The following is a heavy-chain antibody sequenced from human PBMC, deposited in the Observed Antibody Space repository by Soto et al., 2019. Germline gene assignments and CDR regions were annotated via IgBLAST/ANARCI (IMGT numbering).Heavy chain of an antibody. CDR1: GGTFSSYA. CDR3: ARVEREHNRVGPIAY. CDR2: IIPIFGTA. J-gene: IGHJ4*02. Sequence: QVQLVKSGAEVKKPGSSVKVSCKASGGTFSSYAISWVRHAPGQGLEWMGGIIPIFGTANYAQKFQGRVTITADASTSTAYMELSSLRSEDTAVYYCARVEREHNRVGPIAYWGQGTLVTVSS. V-gene: IGHV1-69*01. D-gene: IGHD1-1*01.